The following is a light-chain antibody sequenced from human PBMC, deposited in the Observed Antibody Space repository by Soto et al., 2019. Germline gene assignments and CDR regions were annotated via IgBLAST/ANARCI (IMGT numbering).Light chain of an antibody. CDR1: TSDVGDYNY. CDR3: SSYTRGGSVI. Sequence: QSALTQPASVSGSPGQSITISCTATTSDVGDYNYVSWYQQYPGKAPKPIIYHVSNRPSGVSNRFSGSKSGDTASLTISGLQAEDEADYYCSSYTRGGSVIFGGGTQLTV. V-gene: IGLV2-14*01. J-gene: IGLJ2*01. CDR2: HVS.